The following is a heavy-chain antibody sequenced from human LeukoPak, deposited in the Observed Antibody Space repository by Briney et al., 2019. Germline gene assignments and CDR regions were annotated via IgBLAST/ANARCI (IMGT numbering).Heavy chain of an antibody. D-gene: IGHD1-26*01. CDR2: IKEDESEK. Sequence: GGSLRLSCAASGFKFNTYWMSWVREAPGKGLEWVANIKEDESEKYYVDSVKCRFTISRDNAKNSLYLQMNSLRAEDTAVYYCARVRGSYLDDAFDIWGHGTMVTVSS. J-gene: IGHJ3*02. CDR3: ARVRGSYLDDAFDI. V-gene: IGHV3-7*01. CDR1: GFKFNTYW.